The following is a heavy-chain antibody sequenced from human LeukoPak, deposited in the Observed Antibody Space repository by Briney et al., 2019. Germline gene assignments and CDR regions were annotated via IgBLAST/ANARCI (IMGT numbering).Heavy chain of an antibody. V-gene: IGHV4-34*01. J-gene: IGHJ5*02. D-gene: IGHD6-19*01. CDR2: INHSGST. CDR3: AREGGQWLVRFTLWFDP. CDR1: GGSFSGYY. Sequence: KSSETLSLTCAVYGGSFSGYYWSWIRQPPGKGLEWIGEINHSGSTNYNPSLKSRVTISVDTSKNQFSLKLSSVTAADTAVYYCAREGGQWLVRFTLWFDPWGQGTLVTVSS.